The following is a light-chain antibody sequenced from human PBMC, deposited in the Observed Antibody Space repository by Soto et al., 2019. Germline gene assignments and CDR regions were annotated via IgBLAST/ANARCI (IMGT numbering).Light chain of an antibody. J-gene: IGKJ2*01. CDR2: GAS. CDR1: QTVSSN. CDR3: QQYNNWPPYT. Sequence: EIVMTXSPATLSVSPGERATLSCRASQTVSSNLAWYQQKPGQAPRLLIYGASTRATGIPARFSGSGSGTEFPLTISSLESEDFAVYFCQQYNNWPPYTFGQGNKVDIK. V-gene: IGKV3-15*01.